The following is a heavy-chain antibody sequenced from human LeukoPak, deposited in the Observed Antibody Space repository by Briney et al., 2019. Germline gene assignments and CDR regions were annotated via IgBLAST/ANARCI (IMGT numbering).Heavy chain of an antibody. J-gene: IGHJ6*02. CDR2: IYSGGST. CDR3: ARSGMVRGVIPRSGYGMDV. V-gene: IGHV3-66*01. Sequence: PGGSLRLSCAASGFTVSSNYMSWVRQAPGKGLEWVSVIYSGGSTYYADSVKGRFTISRDNSKNTLYLQMNSLRAEDTAVYYCARSGMVRGVIPRSGYGMDVWGQGTTVTVSS. D-gene: IGHD3-10*01. CDR1: GFTVSSNY.